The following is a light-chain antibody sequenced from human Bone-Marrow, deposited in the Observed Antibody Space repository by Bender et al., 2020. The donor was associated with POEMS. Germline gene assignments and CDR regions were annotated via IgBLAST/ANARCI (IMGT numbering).Light chain of an antibody. CDR2: DDR. J-gene: IGLJ3*02. CDR1: NIVFKS. Sequence: SFVLTQPPSVSVAPGETATITCGGDNIVFKSVHWYQQRPGQAPILVIYDDRDRPSGIPERLSGSKSGDTASLTISGLQSGDEADYYCAVWDDSLNGWVFGGGTKLTVL. CDR3: AVWDDSLNGWV. V-gene: IGLV3-21*02.